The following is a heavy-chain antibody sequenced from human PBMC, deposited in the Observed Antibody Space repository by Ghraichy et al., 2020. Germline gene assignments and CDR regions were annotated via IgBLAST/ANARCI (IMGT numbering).Heavy chain of an antibody. CDR3: ARAVTAELHMDV. V-gene: IGHV3-30*04. Sequence: GGSLRLSCAASGFTFSSYAMHWVRQAPGKGLEWVAVISYDGSNKYYADSVKGRFTISRDNSKNTLYLQMNSLRAVDTAVYYCARAVTAELHMDVWGQGTTVTVSS. CDR1: GFTFSSYA. CDR2: ISYDGSNK. D-gene: IGHD1-14*01. J-gene: IGHJ6*02.